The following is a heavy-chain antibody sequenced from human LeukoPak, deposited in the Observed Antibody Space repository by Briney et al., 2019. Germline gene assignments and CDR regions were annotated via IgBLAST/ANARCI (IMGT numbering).Heavy chain of an antibody. CDR2: VWYDGSDK. D-gene: IGHD6-13*01. V-gene: IGHV3-33*01. CDR3: ARDLGQQVVRGIDP. CDR1: GFTFNNYG. Sequence: GGSLRLSCAASGFTFNNYGMHWARQVAGKGLEWVAVVWYDGSDKHYADSVRGRFTISRDNSKNTLYLQMNNLRAEDTAVYYCARDLGQQVVRGIDPWGQGTLVTVSS. J-gene: IGHJ5*02.